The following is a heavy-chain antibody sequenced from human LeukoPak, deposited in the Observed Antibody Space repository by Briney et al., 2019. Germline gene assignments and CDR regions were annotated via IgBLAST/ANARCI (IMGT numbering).Heavy chain of an antibody. CDR1: GDSVSSNSAA. Sequence: SQTLSLTCAISGDSVSSNSAAWNWIRQSPSRGLEWLGRTYYRSKWYNDYAVSVKSRITINPDTSKNQFSLQLNSMTPEDTAVYYCARAFTGYSSGWESLYYYYYYMDVWGKGTTVTVSS. D-gene: IGHD6-19*01. CDR3: ARAFTGYSSGWESLYYYYYYMDV. V-gene: IGHV6-1*01. CDR2: TYYRSKWYN. J-gene: IGHJ6*03.